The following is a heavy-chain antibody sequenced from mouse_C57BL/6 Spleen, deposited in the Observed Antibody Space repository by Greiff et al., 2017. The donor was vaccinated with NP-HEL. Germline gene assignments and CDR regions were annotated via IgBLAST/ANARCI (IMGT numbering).Heavy chain of an antibody. J-gene: IGHJ4*01. V-gene: IGHV1-69*01. CDR3: ARWGPLRDYAMDY. Sequence: VQLQQPGAELVMPGASVKLSCKASGYTFTSYWMHWVKQRPGQGLEWIGEIDPSDSYTNYNQKFKGKSTLTVDKSSSTAYMQLSSLTSEDSAVYYCARWGPLRDYAMDYWGQGTSVTVSS. D-gene: IGHD2-12*01. CDR2: IDPSDSYT. CDR1: GYTFTSYW.